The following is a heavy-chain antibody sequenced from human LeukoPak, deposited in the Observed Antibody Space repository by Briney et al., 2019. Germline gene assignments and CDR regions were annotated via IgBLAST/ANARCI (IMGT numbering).Heavy chain of an antibody. CDR3: ARTYYYDSSGYFF. CDR2: IDSGGST. J-gene: IGHJ4*02. CDR1: GFTVSRNY. Sequence: GGSLRLSCAASGFTVSRNYMSWVRQVLGKGLEWVSVIDSGGSTSYADSVKGRFTISRDNSKNTLYLQTNSLRAEDTAVYYCARTYYYDSSGYFFWGQGTLVTVSS. V-gene: IGHV3-53*01. D-gene: IGHD3-22*01.